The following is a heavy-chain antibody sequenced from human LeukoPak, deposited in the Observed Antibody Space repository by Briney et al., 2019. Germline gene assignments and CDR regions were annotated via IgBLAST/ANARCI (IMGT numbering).Heavy chain of an antibody. Sequence: GGSLRLSCAASGFTFSSYAMHWVRQAPGKGLEWVAVISYDGSNKYYADSVKGRFTISRDNSKNTLYLQMNSLRAEDTAVYYCAKDYCTGTNCYGDYWGQGTLVTVSS. J-gene: IGHJ4*02. CDR2: ISYDGSNK. CDR3: AKDYCTGTNCYGDY. V-gene: IGHV3-30-3*02. CDR1: GFTFSSYA. D-gene: IGHD2-2*01.